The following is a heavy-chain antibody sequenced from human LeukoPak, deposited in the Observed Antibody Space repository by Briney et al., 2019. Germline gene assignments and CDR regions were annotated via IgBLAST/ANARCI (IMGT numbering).Heavy chain of an antibody. CDR3: ARGESYYGSGS. J-gene: IGHJ4*02. CDR1: GFAVITNY. V-gene: IGHV4-4*07. D-gene: IGHD3-10*01. Sequence: SGGSLRLSCAASGFAVITNYMSWIRQPAGKGLEWIGRIYTSGSTNYNPSLKSRVTISVDTSKNQFSLKLSSVTAADTAVYYCARGESYYGSGSWGQGTLVTVSS. CDR2: IYTSGST.